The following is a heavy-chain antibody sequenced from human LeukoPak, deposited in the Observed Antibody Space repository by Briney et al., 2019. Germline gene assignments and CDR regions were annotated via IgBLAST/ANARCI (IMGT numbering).Heavy chain of an antibody. CDR3: TTVMVYYDSSGSERYFDY. J-gene: IGHJ4*02. D-gene: IGHD3-22*01. CDR2: IKSKTDGGTT. Sequence: PGGSLRLSCAASGFTFSSYGMHWVRQAPGKGLEWVGRIKSKTDGGTTDYAAPVKGRFTISRDDSKNTLYLQMNSLKTEDTAVYYCTTVMVYYDSSGSERYFDYWGQGTLVTVSS. V-gene: IGHV3-15*01. CDR1: GFTFSSYG.